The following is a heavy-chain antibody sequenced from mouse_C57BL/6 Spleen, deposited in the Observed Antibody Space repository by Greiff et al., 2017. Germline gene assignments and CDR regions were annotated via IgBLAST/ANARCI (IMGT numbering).Heavy chain of an antibody. V-gene: IGHV3-6*01. CDR3: ARWLQRYFDV. CDR1: GYSITSGYY. CDR2: ISYDGSN. D-gene: IGHD2-2*01. Sequence: EVQLQESGPGLVKPSQSLSLTCSVTGYSITSGYYWNWIRQFPGNKLEWMGYISYDGSNNYNPSLKNRISITRDTSKNQFFLKLNSVTTEDTATYYCARWLQRYFDVWGTGTTVTVSS. J-gene: IGHJ1*03.